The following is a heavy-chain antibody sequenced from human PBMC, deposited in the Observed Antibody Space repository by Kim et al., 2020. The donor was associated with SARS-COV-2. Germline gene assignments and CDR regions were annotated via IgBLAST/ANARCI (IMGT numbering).Heavy chain of an antibody. D-gene: IGHD2-2*01. V-gene: IGHV1-46*01. Sequence: ASVKVSCKASGYTFTSYYMHWVRQAPGQGLEWMGIINPSGGSTSYAQKFQGRVTMTRDTSTSTVYMELSSLRSEDTAVYYCARDAGYCSSTSCYEVGYYYYYGMDVWGQGTTVTVSS. CDR3: ARDAGYCSSTSCYEVGYYYYYGMDV. J-gene: IGHJ6*02. CDR2: INPSGGST. CDR1: GYTFTSYY.